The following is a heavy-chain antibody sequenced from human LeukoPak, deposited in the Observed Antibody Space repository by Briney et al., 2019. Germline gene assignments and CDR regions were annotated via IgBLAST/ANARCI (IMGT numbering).Heavy chain of an antibody. J-gene: IGHJ6*02. CDR2: IYSGGST. Sequence: GGSLRLSCAASGFTVSSNYMSWVRQAPGKGLEWVSVIYSGGSTYYADSVKGRFTISRDNSKNTLYLQMNSLRAEDTAVYYCARVSPNYFDWPPTGMDVWGQGTTVTVSS. CDR3: ARVSPNYFDWPPTGMDV. D-gene: IGHD3-9*01. CDR1: GFTVSSNY. V-gene: IGHV3-66*01.